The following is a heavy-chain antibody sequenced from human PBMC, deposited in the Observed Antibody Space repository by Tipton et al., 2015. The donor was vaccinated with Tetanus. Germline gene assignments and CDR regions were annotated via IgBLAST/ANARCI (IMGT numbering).Heavy chain of an antibody. CDR1: GGSFSGNY. CDR2: ISKDGIQ. J-gene: IGHJ4*02. V-gene: IGHV3-30*18. CDR3: AKGWGFLDH. D-gene: IGHD7-27*01. Sequence: SLRLSCDVYGGSFSGNYWSWVRQAPGKGLESVAVISKDGIQYYSDSVKGRFTISRDNSNNAIYLQMTGLRSEDTAVYYCAKGWGFLDHWGQGTSVTVSS.